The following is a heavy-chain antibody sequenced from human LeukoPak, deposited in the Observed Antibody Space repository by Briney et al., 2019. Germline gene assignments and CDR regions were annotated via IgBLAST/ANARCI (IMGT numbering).Heavy chain of an antibody. CDR2: VYFGGTT. CDR3: ARLYYYDSYGSYGSNWFDP. CDR1: GGPISSSGYY. V-gene: IGHV4-39*01. Sequence: PSETLTLTCTVSGGPISSSGYYWAWIRQPPGKGLEWVGSVYFGGTTYYNPSLKSRVTISVDTSRNQFSLRLSSVTAADTAVYYCARLYYYDSYGSYGSNWFDPWGQGTLVTVSS. J-gene: IGHJ5*02. D-gene: IGHD3-22*01.